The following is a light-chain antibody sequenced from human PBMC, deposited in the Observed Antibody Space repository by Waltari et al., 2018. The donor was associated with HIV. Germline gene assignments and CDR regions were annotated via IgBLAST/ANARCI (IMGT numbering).Light chain of an antibody. J-gene: IGKJ4*01. V-gene: IGKV1-16*01. CDR1: HGISIY. Sequence: DIQMTQSPSSLSASVGDRDTITCRASHGISIYLAWFQQKPGRAPKSLIYASSNLQSGVPVRFSGSRSGTEFTLTITSLQPEDFATYYCQQYNAYPLTFGGGTRVEIK. CDR3: QQYNAYPLT. CDR2: ASS.